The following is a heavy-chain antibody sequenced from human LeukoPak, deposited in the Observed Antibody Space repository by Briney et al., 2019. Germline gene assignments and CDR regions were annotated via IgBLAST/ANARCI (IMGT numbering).Heavy chain of an antibody. D-gene: IGHD5-24*01. CDR1: GFTFSSSA. V-gene: IGHV3-23*01. J-gene: IGHJ4*02. CDR2: ISGSGSGGGT. CDR3: AKSGYNRFDY. Sequence: GGSLRLSCAASGFTFSSSAMSWVRQAPGKGLEWVSSISGSGSGGGTYYADSVKGRFTISRDNSKNTLYLQMNSLRAEDTAVYYCAKSGYNRFDYWGQGTLVTVSS.